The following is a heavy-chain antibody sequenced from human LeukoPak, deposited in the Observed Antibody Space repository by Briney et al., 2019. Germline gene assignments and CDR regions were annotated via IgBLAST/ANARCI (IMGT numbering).Heavy chain of an antibody. V-gene: IGHV1-3*01. CDR3: ARGRSMACPPPFDY. CDR1: GYTFTSYA. Sequence: GASVKVSCKASGYTFTSYAMHWVRQAPGQRLERMGWINAGNGNTKYSQKFQGRVTITRDTSASTAYMELSSLRSEDTAVYYCARGRSMACPPPFDYWGQRTLVTVSS. CDR2: INAGNGNT. J-gene: IGHJ4*02. D-gene: IGHD5-24*01.